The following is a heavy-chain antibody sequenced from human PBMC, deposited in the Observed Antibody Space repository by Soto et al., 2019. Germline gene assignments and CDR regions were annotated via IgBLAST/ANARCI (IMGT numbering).Heavy chain of an antibody. CDR2: IYYSGST. Sequence: SETLSLTCTVSGGSISSGDYYWSWIRQPPGKGLEWIGYIYYSGSTYYNPSLKSRVTISVDTSKNQFSLKLSSVTAADTAVYYCARLSMVRGVIIPYYFDYWGQGTLVTVSS. CDR3: ARLSMVRGVIIPYYFDY. CDR1: GGSISSGDYY. D-gene: IGHD3-10*01. V-gene: IGHV4-30-4*01. J-gene: IGHJ4*02.